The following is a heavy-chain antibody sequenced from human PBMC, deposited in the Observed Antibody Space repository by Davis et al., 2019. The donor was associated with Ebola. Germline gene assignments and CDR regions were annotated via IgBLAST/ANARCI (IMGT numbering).Heavy chain of an antibody. CDR1: GYTFTSYG. J-gene: IGHJ4*02. D-gene: IGHD3-10*01. V-gene: IGHV1-18*01. Sequence: ASVKVSCKASGYTFTSYGISWVRQAPGQGLEWMGWISAYNGNTNYAQKLQGRVAMTTDTSTSTAYMELRSLRSDDTAVYYCARDRMVRGVNPYYFDYWGQGTLVTVSS. CDR2: ISAYNGNT. CDR3: ARDRMVRGVNPYYFDY.